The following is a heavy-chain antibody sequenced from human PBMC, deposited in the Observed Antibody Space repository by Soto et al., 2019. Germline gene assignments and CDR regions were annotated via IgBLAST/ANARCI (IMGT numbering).Heavy chain of an antibody. V-gene: IGHV1-69*01. J-gene: IGHJ6*02. Sequence: CKASGGTFSIYGFSWARQAPGQGPEWIGGIIPILTTPNYAQKFQGRVTIVADESTTTVYMELSSLKFEDTAVYYCATSVGIAPTGEDGMDVWGPATPVTVSS. CDR2: IIPILTTP. CDR1: GGTFSIYG. D-gene: IGHD2-8*02. CDR3: ATSVGIAPTGEDGMDV.